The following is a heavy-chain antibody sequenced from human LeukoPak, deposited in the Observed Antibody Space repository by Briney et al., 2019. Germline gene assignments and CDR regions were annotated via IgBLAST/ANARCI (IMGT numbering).Heavy chain of an antibody. CDR2: ISFDGTIK. V-gene: IGHV3-30-3*01. D-gene: IGHD6-6*01. Sequence: GGSLRLSCAASGFILSPYSMHWVRQAPGKGLEWVAVISFDGTIKYYGDSVNGRFTISRDNAKNTLYLQMNSLRGEDTAVYYCARDRIAARPGGTFDYWGQGTLVTVSS. J-gene: IGHJ4*02. CDR3: ARDRIAARPGGTFDY. CDR1: GFILSPYS.